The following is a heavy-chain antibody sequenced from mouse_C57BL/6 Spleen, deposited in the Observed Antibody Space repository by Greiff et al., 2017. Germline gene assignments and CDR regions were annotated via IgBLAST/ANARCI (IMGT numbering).Heavy chain of an antibody. V-gene: IGHV3-6*01. CDR2: ISYDGSN. Sequence: EVQLQESGPGLVKPSQSLSLTCSVTGYSITSGYYWNWIRQFPGNKLEWMGYISYDGSNNYNPSLKNRISITRDTSKNQFFLKLNSVTTEDTATYYCARGGPRDYFDYWGQGTTLTVSS. CDR1: GYSITSGYY. CDR3: ARGGPRDYFDY. J-gene: IGHJ2*01.